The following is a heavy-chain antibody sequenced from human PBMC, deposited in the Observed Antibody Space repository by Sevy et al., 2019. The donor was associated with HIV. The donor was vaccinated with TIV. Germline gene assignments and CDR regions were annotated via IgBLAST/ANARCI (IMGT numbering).Heavy chain of an antibody. V-gene: IGHV4-59*01. CDR3: ARGGGYLDAFDF. CDR1: GGSMSSYY. Sequence: SETLSLTCIVSGGSMSSYYWSWIRQSPGKGLGWIGYIYYSGSTNYNPSLKIRVTISVDTSKNQFSLKLSSVTAADTAVYYCARGGGYLDAFDFWGQGTMVTVSS. CDR2: IYYSGST. J-gene: IGHJ3*01. D-gene: IGHD5-18*01.